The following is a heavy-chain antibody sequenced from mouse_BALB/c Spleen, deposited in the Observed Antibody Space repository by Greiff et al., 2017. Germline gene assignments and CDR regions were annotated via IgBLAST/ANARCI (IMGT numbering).Heavy chain of an antibody. J-gene: IGHJ3*01. Sequence: QVQLQQSGAELARPGASVKLSCKASGYTFTSYWMQWVKQRPGQGLEWIGAIYPGDGDTRYTQKFKGKATLTADKSSSTAYMQLSSLASEDSAVYYCAREIYYYGSSPFAYWGQGTLVTVSA. CDR1: GYTFTSYW. D-gene: IGHD1-1*01. CDR2: IYPGDGDT. CDR3: AREIYYYGSSPFAY. V-gene: IGHV1-87*01.